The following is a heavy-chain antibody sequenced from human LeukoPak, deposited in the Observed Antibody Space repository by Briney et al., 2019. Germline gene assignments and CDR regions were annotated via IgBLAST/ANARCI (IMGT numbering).Heavy chain of an antibody. Sequence: SETLSLTCTVSGYSIGSGYYWGWIRQPPGKGLEWIVSVYHTGTTYYNPSLNSRVTISVDASKNQFSLKLSSVTAADTAVYYCARGPWRVAATLNWFDPWGQGTLVTVSS. J-gene: IGHJ5*02. D-gene: IGHD2-15*01. CDR2: VYHTGTT. V-gene: IGHV4-38-2*02. CDR1: GYSIGSGYY. CDR3: ARGPWRVAATLNWFDP.